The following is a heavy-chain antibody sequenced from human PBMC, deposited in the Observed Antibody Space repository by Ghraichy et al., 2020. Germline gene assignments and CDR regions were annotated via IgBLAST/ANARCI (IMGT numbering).Heavy chain of an antibody. D-gene: IGHD3-22*01. Sequence: SVKVSCKASGGTFSSYTISWVRQAPGQGLEWMGRIIPILGIANYAQKFQGRVTITADKSTSTAYMELSSLRSEDTAVYYCARDRGDKYYYDSSGYYYSAFDDWGQGTLVTVYS. CDR2: IIPILGIA. CDR1: GGTFSSYT. CDR3: ARDRGDKYYYDSSGYYYSAFDD. J-gene: IGHJ4*02. V-gene: IGHV1-69*04.